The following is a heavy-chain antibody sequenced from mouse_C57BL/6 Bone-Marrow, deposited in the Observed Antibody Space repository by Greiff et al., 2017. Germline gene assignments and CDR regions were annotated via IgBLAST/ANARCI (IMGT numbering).Heavy chain of an antibody. CDR2: IYPGDGDT. CDR1: GYAFSSYW. V-gene: IGHV1-80*01. Sequence: QVQLKESGAELVKPGASVKISCKASGYAFSSYWMNWVKPRPGKGLEWIGQIYPGDGDTNYNGKFKGKATLTADKSSSTAYMQLSSLTSEDSAVYFCARRGYYYGSSPYWYFDVWGTGTTVTVSS. CDR3: ARRGYYYGSSPYWYFDV. J-gene: IGHJ1*03. D-gene: IGHD1-1*01.